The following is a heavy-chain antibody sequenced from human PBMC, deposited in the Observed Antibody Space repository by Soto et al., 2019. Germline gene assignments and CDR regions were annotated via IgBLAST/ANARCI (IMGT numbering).Heavy chain of an antibody. CDR2: ISYDGSNK. D-gene: IGHD2-2*02. CDR1: GFTFSSYG. Sequence: QVQLVESGGGVVQPGRSLRLSCAASGFTFSSYGMHWVRQAPGKGLEWVAVISYDGSNKYYADSVKGRFTISRDNSKNTLDLQMNSLRAEDTAVYYCSRNGLGYCSSTSCYKAGSGMDVWGQGTTVTVSS. J-gene: IGHJ6*02. CDR3: SRNGLGYCSSTSCYKAGSGMDV. V-gene: IGHV3-30*03.